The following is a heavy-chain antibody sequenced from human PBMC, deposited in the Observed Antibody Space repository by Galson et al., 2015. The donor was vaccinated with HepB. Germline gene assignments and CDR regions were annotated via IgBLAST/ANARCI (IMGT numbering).Heavy chain of an antibody. J-gene: IGHJ4*02. Sequence: SLRLSCAASGFTFGDYAMSWVRQAPGKGLEWVGFIRSKAYGGTTEYAASVKGRFTISRDDSKSIAYLQMNSLKTEDTAVYYCTIELLPDYWGQGTLVTVSS. CDR3: TIELLPDY. CDR2: IRSKAYGGTT. CDR1: GFTFGDYA. D-gene: IGHD1-26*01. V-gene: IGHV3-49*04.